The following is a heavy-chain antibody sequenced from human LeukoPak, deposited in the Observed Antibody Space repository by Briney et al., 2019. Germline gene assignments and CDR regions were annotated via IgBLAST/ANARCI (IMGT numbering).Heavy chain of an antibody. CDR3: TRDRGYFDY. Sequence: GGSLRLSCAASGFTLTHAWMTWVRQAPGKGLEWVANIKEDGSEKYYVDSVKGRFTISRDNAKNSLYLQMSSLRAEDTAVYYCTRDRGYFDYWGQGTLVTVSS. CDR2: IKEDGSEK. CDR1: GFTLTHAW. J-gene: IGHJ4*02. D-gene: IGHD3-10*01. V-gene: IGHV3-7*01.